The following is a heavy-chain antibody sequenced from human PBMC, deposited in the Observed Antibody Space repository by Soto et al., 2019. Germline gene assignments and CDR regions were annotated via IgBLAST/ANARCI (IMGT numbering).Heavy chain of an antibody. CDR1: GDSVSNDNYY. V-gene: IGHV4-61*01. CDR2: IYSGGRN. D-gene: IGHD6-13*01. J-gene: IGHJ4*02. CDR3: ARGSSRWDY. Sequence: SETLSLTCAVSGDSVSNDNYYWSWIRQPPGKGLEWIGYIYSGGRNNYNPSLKSRVTMSVDTSKNQFSLRLSSVTAADTAMYYCARGSSRWDYWGQGTLVTVSS.